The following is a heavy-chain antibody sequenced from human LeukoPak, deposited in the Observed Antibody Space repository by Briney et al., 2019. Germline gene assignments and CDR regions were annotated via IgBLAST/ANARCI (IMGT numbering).Heavy chain of an antibody. CDR3: AREREHSYGRDCAY. Sequence: PSETLSLTCTVSGDSVSSGSYYWTWIRQPPGKGLEWIGYIYYSGNTNYNPSLKSRVTISVDTSKNQFSLKLSSVTAADTAVYYCAREREHSYGRDCAYWGQGTLVTVSS. V-gene: IGHV4-61*01. J-gene: IGHJ4*02. D-gene: IGHD5-18*01. CDR1: GDSVSSGSYY. CDR2: IYYSGNT.